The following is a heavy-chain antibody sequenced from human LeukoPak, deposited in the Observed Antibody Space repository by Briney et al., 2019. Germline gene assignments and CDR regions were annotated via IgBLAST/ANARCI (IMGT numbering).Heavy chain of an antibody. Sequence: ASVKVSCKASGYTFTSYYMHWVRQAPGQGLEWMGIINPSGGSTSYAQKFQGRVTMTRDTSTSTVYMELSSLRSEDTAVYYCSSLGTKTGTTKVPFDYWGQGTLGTVSS. CDR3: SSLGTKTGTTKVPFDY. J-gene: IGHJ4*02. CDR2: INPSGGST. D-gene: IGHD1-7*01. CDR1: GYTFTSYY. V-gene: IGHV1-46*01.